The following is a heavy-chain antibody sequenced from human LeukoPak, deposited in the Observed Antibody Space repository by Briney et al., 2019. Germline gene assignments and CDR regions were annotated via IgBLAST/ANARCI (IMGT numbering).Heavy chain of an antibody. V-gene: IGHV4-59*01. CDR2: IYYSGST. CDR1: GGSIINYY. CDR3: ARRHSSGWPYYFDY. Sequence: SETLSLTCSVSGGSIINYYWSWIRQPPGKGLEWNGYIYYSGSTNYNPSLKSRVTISVDTSKNQFSLQLSSVTAADTAVYYCARRHSSGWPYYFDYWGQGTLVTVSS. D-gene: IGHD6-19*01. J-gene: IGHJ4*02.